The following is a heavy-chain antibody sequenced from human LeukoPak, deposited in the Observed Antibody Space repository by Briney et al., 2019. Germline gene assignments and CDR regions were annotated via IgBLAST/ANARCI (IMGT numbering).Heavy chain of an antibody. D-gene: IGHD3-3*01. CDR3: ARDRGEYDFWSGYF. CDR1: GFTFTSYA. Sequence: GGSLRLSCAASGFTFTSYAMGWVRQAPGKGLEWVANIKRDGSEKYYVDSVKGRFTISRDNAKNSLYLQMNSLRAEDTAVYYCARDRGEYDFWSGYFWGQGTLVTVSS. V-gene: IGHV3-7*01. J-gene: IGHJ4*02. CDR2: IKRDGSEK.